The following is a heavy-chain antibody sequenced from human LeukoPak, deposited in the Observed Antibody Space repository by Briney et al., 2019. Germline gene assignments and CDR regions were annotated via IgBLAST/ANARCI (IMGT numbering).Heavy chain of an antibody. CDR1: GFAFSSYA. CDR3: AKAAVPGSKYYFDY. V-gene: IGHV3-23*01. J-gene: IGHJ4*02. Sequence: PGGSLRLSCAASGFAFSSYAISWVRQAPGKGLEWVSAISGSGSTTYYTDSVKGRFTISRDNSKNTLYLQMNTLRAEDTAVYYCAKAAVPGSKYYFDYWGQGTLVTVSS. D-gene: IGHD3-10*01. CDR2: ISGSGSTT.